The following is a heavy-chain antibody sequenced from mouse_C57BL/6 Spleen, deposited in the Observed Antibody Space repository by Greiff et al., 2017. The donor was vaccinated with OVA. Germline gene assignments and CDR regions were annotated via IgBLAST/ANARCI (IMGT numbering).Heavy chain of an antibody. V-gene: IGHV1-82*01. CDR2: IYPGDGDT. J-gene: IGHJ4*01. CDR3: ARSDYYGSSYAMDY. Sequence: VQLQQSGPELVKPGASVKISCKASGYAFSSSWMNWVKQRPGKGLEWIGRIYPGDGDTNSNGKFKGKATLTADKSSSTAYMQLSSLTSEDSAVYFCARSDYYGSSYAMDYWGQGTSVTVSS. CDR1: GYAFSSSW. D-gene: IGHD1-1*01.